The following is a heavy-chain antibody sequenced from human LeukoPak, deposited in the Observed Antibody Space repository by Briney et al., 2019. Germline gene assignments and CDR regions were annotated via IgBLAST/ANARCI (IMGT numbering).Heavy chain of an antibody. Sequence: GGSLRLSCAASGFTFSSYAMHWVRQAPGKGLEWVAVISYDGSNKYYADSVKGRFTISRDNSKNTLYLQMNSLRAEDTAVYYCAKDDSCGHYCLPKNFDYWGQGTLVTVSS. J-gene: IGHJ4*02. CDR1: GFTFSSYA. CDR3: AKDDSCGHYCLPKNFDY. CDR2: ISYDGSNK. V-gene: IGHV3-30-3*01. D-gene: IGHD3-22*01.